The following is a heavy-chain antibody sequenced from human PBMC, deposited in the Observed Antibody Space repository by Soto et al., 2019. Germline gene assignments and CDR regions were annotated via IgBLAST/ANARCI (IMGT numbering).Heavy chain of an antibody. CDR1: GGTFSSYT. V-gene: IGHV1-69*02. J-gene: IGHJ4*02. Sequence: ASVKVSCKASGGTFSSYTISWVRQAPGQGLEWMGRIIPILGIANYAQKFQGRVTITADKSTSTAYMELSSLRSEDTAVYYCARVGCVGLFDYWGQGTLVTVSS. CDR2: IIPILGIA. D-gene: IGHD2-8*01. CDR3: ARVGCVGLFDY.